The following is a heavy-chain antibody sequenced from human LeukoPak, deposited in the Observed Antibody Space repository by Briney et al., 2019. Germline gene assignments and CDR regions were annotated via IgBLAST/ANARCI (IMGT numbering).Heavy chain of an antibody. CDR1: GYTFTSYY. CDR3: ARDVAAAADPYNWFDP. V-gene: IGHV1-46*01. Sequence: GASVKVSCKASGYTFTSYYMHWVRQAPGQGLEWMGIINPSGGSTSYAQKFQGRVTITADESTSTAYMELSSLRSEDTAVYYCARDVAAAADPYNWFDPWGQGTLVTVSS. D-gene: IGHD6-13*01. CDR2: INPSGGST. J-gene: IGHJ5*02.